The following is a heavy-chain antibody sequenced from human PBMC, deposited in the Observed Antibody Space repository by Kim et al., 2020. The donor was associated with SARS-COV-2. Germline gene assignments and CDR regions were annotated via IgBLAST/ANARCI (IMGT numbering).Heavy chain of an antibody. CDR3: AKVVNRDCSSTICYTRPYYYYYGMDV. J-gene: IGHJ6*02. CDR2: ISWNSGSI. D-gene: IGHD2-2*02. CDR1: GFSFGEYA. Sequence: GGSLRLSCAASGFSFGEYAMHWVRQAPGKGLEWVSGISWNSGSIGYADAVKGRFSISRDNAKNFLYLQMNSLRPEDTALYYCAKVVNRDCSSTICYTRPYYYYYGMDVWGQGTSVTVSS. V-gene: IGHV3-9*01.